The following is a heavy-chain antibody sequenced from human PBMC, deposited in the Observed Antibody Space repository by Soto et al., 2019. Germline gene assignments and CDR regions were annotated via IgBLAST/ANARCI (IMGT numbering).Heavy chain of an antibody. J-gene: IGHJ3*01. V-gene: IGHV4-34*01. CDR2: VNHNGRN. CDR1: GGSFSGYF. D-gene: IGHD6-19*01. Sequence: SETLSLTCAVYGGSFSGYFWNWIRQTPGKGLEWIGKVNHNGRNNYNPSLKSRVTISLDMSKTQISLKLTSVTAADTAVYYCARGGSSDWQVAFDFWGQGTMVTVSS. CDR3: ARGGSSDWQVAFDF.